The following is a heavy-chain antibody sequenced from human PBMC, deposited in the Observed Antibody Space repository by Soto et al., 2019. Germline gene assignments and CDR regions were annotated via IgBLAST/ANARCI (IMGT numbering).Heavy chain of an antibody. CDR3: AKDQAGVALYYFDY. CDR1: GFTFTNYA. D-gene: IGHD3-3*01. J-gene: IGHJ4*02. V-gene: IGHV3-23*01. Sequence: VGSLRLSCAASGFTFTNYAMIWVRQAPGKGLEWVSAISSSGGSTYYADSVKGRFTISRDNSKYRLYLQMNSLRAEDTAVYYCAKDQAGVALYYFDYWGQGTPVTVSS. CDR2: ISSSGGST.